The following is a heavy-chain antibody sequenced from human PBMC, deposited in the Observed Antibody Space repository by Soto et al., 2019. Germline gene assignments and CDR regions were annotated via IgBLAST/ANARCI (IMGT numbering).Heavy chain of an antibody. J-gene: IGHJ3*02. D-gene: IGHD3-10*01. CDR3: ARVLGFGESDAFDI. V-gene: IGHV4-39*07. Sequence: SETLSLTCTVAGGSSSSSSYCRGLIRQPPGKGLEWIGSIYYSGSTYYNPSLKSRVTISVDTSKNQFSLKLSSVTAADTAVYYCARVLGFGESDAFDIWGQGTMVTVSS. CDR2: IYYSGST. CDR1: GGSSSSSSYC.